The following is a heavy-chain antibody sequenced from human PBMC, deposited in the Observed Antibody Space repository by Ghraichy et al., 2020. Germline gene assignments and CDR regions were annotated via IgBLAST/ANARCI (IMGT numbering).Heavy chain of an antibody. D-gene: IGHD1-14*01. J-gene: IGHJ4*02. V-gene: IGHV3-23*01. CDR2: FSGNGGST. CDR3: AKGLRPEYYFDY. CDR1: GFTFSSYA. Sequence: GESLNISCAASGFTFSSYAMSWVRQAPGKGLEWVSGFSGNGGSTYYADSVKGRFTISRDNSKNTLYLQMNSLRAEDTAVYYCAKGLRPEYYFDYWGQGTLVTVSS.